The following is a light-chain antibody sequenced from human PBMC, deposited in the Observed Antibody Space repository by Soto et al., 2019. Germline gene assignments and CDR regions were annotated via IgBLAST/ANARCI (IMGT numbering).Light chain of an antibody. CDR3: QQANSFPLT. CDR2: TTS. CDR1: QDINNW. Sequence: DILVTQSPSSVSASVGDRVTITCRASQDINNWLAWYQQKPGKAPKLLIYTTSNLQSGVPSRFCGSGSGTDFTLTINSLQPEDFATYCRQQANSFPLTCGGGTKVEIK. V-gene: IGKV1D-12*01. J-gene: IGKJ4*01.